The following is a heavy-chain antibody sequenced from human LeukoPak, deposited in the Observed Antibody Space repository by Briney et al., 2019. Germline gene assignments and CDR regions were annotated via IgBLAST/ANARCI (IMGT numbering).Heavy chain of an antibody. CDR2: IYHSGST. CDR3: ARDEYRELQLTNWFDP. V-gene: IGHV4-38-2*02. D-gene: IGHD1-26*01. Sequence: SETLSLTCTVSGYSISSGYYWGWIRQPPGKGLEWIGSIYHSGSTYYNPSLKSRVTISVDTSKNQFSLKLSSVTAADTAVYYCARDEYRELQLTNWFDPWGQGTLVTVSS. J-gene: IGHJ5*02. CDR1: GYSISSGYY.